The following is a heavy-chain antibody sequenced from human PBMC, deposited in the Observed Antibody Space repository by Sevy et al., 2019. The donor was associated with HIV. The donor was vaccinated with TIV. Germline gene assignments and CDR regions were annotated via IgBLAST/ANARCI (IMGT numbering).Heavy chain of an antibody. J-gene: IGHJ6*02. CDR3: ASSTLAVAGRVYYYYGMDV. Sequence: SETLSLTCTVSGGSISSYYWSWIRQPPGKGLEWIGYIYYSGSTNYNPSLKSRVTISVDTSKNQFSLKLSSVTAADTAVYYCASSTLAVAGRVYYYYGMDVWGQGTTVTVSS. CDR2: IYYSGST. CDR1: GGSISSYY. D-gene: IGHD6-19*01. V-gene: IGHV4-59*13.